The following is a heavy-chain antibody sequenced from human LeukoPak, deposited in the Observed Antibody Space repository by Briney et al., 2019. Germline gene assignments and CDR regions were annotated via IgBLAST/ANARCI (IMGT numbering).Heavy chain of an antibody. Sequence: ASVKVSCKASGYTFTGYYMHWVRQAPGQGLEWMGRINPNSGGTNYAQKFQGRVTMTRDTSISTAYMELSRLRSGDTAVYYCAVLPLRGVIIVTDYWGQGTLVTVSS. CDR1: GYTFTGYY. CDR3: AVLPLRGVIIVTDY. V-gene: IGHV1-2*06. J-gene: IGHJ4*02. CDR2: INPNSGGT. D-gene: IGHD3-10*01.